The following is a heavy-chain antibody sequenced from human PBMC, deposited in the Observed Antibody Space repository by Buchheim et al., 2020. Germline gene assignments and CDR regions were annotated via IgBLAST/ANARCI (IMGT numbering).Heavy chain of an antibody. J-gene: IGHJ6*02. V-gene: IGHV3-33*06. CDR3: AKEVAPRYYNGMDV. CDR2: IRYDGVKK. CDR1: GFTFSSYG. Sequence: QMELVESGGGVVQPGMSLKLSCAASGFTFSSYGMHWVRQTPGKGLEWVAVIRYDGVKKDYSDSVKGRFTISRDNSKNTMYLQMNSLRADDTAAYYCAKEVAPRYYNGMDVWGQGT. D-gene: IGHD3-10*01.